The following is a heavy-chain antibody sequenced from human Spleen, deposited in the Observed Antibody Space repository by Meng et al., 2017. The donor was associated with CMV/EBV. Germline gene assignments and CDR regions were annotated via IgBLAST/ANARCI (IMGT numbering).Heavy chain of an antibody. CDR2: ISGYNGNT. Sequence: ASVKVSCKASGYTFTSYGITWVRQAPGQRLEWMGWISGYNGNTNYAQNLQGRVTMTTDTSTSTAYMELRGLRSDDTAVYYCARDLYHTGYCSSTSCYTFDYWGLGTLVTVSS. CDR1: GYTFTSYG. V-gene: IGHV1-18*01. J-gene: IGHJ4*02. CDR3: ARDLYHTGYCSSTSCYTFDY. D-gene: IGHD2-2*02.